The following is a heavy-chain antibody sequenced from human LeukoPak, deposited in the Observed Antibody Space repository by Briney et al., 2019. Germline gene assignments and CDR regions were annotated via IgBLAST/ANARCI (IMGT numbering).Heavy chain of an antibody. CDR2: ISGSGGST. CDR3: AKDGSYYYGSGSYFDY. D-gene: IGHD3-10*01. J-gene: IGHJ4*02. Sequence: GGSLRLSCAASGFTFSSYAMSWVRQAPGKGLEWVSAISGSGGSTYYADSVKGRFTISRDNSKNTLYLQMNSLRAEDTAVYYCAKDGSYYYGSGSYFDYWGQGTLVTVSS. CDR1: GFTFSSYA. V-gene: IGHV3-23*01.